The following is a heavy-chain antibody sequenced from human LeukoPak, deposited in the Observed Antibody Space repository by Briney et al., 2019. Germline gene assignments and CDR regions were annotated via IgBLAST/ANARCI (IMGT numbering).Heavy chain of an antibody. J-gene: IGHJ3*02. Sequence: GGSLRLSCAASGFTFSSYWMIWVRKAPGKGLEWVANIKHDGSEKYYVDSVKGRFTISRDNSKNTLYLQMNSLRAEDTAVYYCARDFISGCYYNAFDIWGQGTMVTVSS. V-gene: IGHV3-7*03. CDR2: IKHDGSEK. D-gene: IGHD1-26*01. CDR1: GFTFSSYW. CDR3: ARDFISGCYYNAFDI.